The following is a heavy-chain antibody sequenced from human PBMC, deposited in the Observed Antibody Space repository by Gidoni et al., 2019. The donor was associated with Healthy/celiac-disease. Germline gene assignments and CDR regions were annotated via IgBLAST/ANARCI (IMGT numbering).Heavy chain of an antibody. CDR2: MNPNSGNT. V-gene: IGHV1-8*01. J-gene: IGHJ6*02. CDR3: ARGGEGYSSSWLNYYYYGMDV. CDR1: GYTFTSYD. Sequence: SGAEVKKPGASVKVSCKASGYTFTSYDINWVRQATGQGLEWMGWMNPNSGNTGYAQKFQGRVTMTRNTSISTAYMELSSLRSEDTAVYYCARGGEGYSSSWLNYYYYGMDVWGQGTTVTVSS. D-gene: IGHD6-13*01.